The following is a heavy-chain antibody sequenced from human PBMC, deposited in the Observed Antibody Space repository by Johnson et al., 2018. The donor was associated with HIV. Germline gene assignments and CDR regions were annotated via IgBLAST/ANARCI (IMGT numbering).Heavy chain of an antibody. Sequence: VHLVESGGGLVQPGRSLRLSCAASGFTFDDYAMHWVRQAPGKGLEWVSGISWNSGSIGYADSVKGRFTISRDNAKNSLYLQMNSLRAEDTALYYCAKERGQYYYQPDAFDIWGQGTMVTVSS. J-gene: IGHJ3*02. D-gene: IGHD3-10*01. CDR1: GFTFDDYA. CDR2: ISWNSGSI. V-gene: IGHV3-9*01. CDR3: AKERGQYYYQPDAFDI.